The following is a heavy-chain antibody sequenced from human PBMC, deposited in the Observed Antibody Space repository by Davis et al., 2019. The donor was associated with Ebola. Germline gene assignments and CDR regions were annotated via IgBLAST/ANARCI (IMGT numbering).Heavy chain of an antibody. J-gene: IGHJ4*02. V-gene: IGHV3-7*01. CDR2: IKQDGSEK. Sequence: GESLKISCAASGFTFSSYWMRWVRQAPGKGLEWVANIKQDGSEKYYVDSVKGRFTISRDNAKNSVYLEMNSLRAEDTAVYYCARVARITIRYFDYWGQGTLVTVSS. D-gene: IGHD3-3*01. CDR1: GFTFSSYW. CDR3: ARVARITIRYFDY.